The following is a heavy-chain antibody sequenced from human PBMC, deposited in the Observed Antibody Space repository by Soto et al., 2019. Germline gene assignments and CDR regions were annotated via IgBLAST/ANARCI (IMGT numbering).Heavy chain of an antibody. CDR1: GFTFSNAW. Sequence: GGSLRLSCAASGFTFSNAWMSWVRQAPGKGLEWVGRIKSKTDGGTTDYAAPVKGRFTISRDESKNTLYLQMNSLKTEDTAVYYCTTFPSAYSYDSSGYYYYFDYWGQGTLVTVSS. CDR2: IKSKTDGGTT. CDR3: TTFPSAYSYDSSGYYYYFDY. V-gene: IGHV3-15*01. J-gene: IGHJ4*02. D-gene: IGHD3-22*01.